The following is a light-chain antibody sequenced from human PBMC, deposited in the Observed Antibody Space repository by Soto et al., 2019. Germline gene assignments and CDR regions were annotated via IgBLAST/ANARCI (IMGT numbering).Light chain of an antibody. CDR2: SAS. CDR3: QQYHNWPLT. J-gene: IGKJ2*01. CDR1: QSISTE. Sequence: EIVMTQSPATLSVSPGERATLSCRASQSISTELARYQQKPAQPPRLLIYSASTRATGVPARFTGSGSGSEFTLTISGLQSEDFAVYYCQQYHNWPLTFGQGTRLEI. V-gene: IGKV3-15*01.